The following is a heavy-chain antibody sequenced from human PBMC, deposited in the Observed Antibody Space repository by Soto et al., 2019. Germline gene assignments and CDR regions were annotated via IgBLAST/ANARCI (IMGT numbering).Heavy chain of an antibody. CDR3: AMVDVYVTPSPQDV. CDR1: GYTFTRYG. J-gene: IGHJ6*02. CDR2: INTYNGNT. V-gene: IGHV1-18*01. Sequence: QVQLVQSGAEVKNPGASVKVSCKASGYTFTRYGIGWARQAPGQGLEWMGWINTYNGNTNYAQNVQCRVTLTTDTSTSTAYMGRRSLRSNDTAIYYCAMVDVYVTPSPQDVWGQGTTVIVSS. D-gene: IGHD3-16*01.